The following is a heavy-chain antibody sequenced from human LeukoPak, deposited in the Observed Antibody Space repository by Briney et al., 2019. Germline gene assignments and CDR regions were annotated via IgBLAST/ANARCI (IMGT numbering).Heavy chain of an antibody. CDR1: GYTFTNFY. CDR2: INPSGGST. Sequence: ASVKVSCKASGYTFTNFYMHWVRQAPGQGLEWMGIINPSGGSTSYTQKFQGRVTITRNTSISTAYMELSSLRSEDTAVYYCARGYRRFDPWGQGTLVTVSS. J-gene: IGHJ5*02. D-gene: IGHD5-12*01. V-gene: IGHV1-46*01. CDR3: ARGYRRFDP.